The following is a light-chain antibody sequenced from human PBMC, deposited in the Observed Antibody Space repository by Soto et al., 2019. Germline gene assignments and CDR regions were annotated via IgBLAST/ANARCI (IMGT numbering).Light chain of an antibody. CDR3: CSYAGSYTYV. J-gene: IGLJ1*01. V-gene: IGLV2-11*01. Sequence: LTQPRSVSGSPGQSVTISCTGTSSDVGGYNYVSWYQHHPGKAPKLMIYDVTKRPSGVRDRFSASKSGNTASLTISGLQAEDEADYYCCSYAGSYTYVFGTGTKV. CDR2: DVT. CDR1: SSDVGGYNY.